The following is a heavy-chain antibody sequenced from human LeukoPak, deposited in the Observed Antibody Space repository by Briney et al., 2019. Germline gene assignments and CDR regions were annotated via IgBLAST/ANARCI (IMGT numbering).Heavy chain of an antibody. CDR3: AGGLSGYYYTVGY. Sequence: LPGGSLRLSCAASGFTFSSYWMHWVRQAPGKGLVWVSRVNSDGSSTTYTDSVKGRFTISRDNAKNTLYLQMNSLRAEDTAVYYCAGGLSGYYYTVGYWGQGTLVTVSS. D-gene: IGHD3-22*01. V-gene: IGHV3-74*01. CDR2: VNSDGSST. J-gene: IGHJ4*02. CDR1: GFTFSSYW.